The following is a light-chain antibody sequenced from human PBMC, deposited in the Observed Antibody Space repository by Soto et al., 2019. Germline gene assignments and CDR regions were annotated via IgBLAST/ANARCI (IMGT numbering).Light chain of an antibody. CDR1: QSISRY. V-gene: IGKV1-39*01. J-gene: IGKJ1*01. CDR3: QQKYRLPRT. Sequence: EILMTQSPSSLSASVGDRVTITCRASQSISRYLNWYQQKPGKAPKILIYGASTLQSGVPSRFSGSGSGTDFTLTISSLQPEDFATYFCQQKYRLPRTFGQGTKVDIK. CDR2: GAS.